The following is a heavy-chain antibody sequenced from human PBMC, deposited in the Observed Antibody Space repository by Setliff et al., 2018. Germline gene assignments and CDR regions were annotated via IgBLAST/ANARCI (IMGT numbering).Heavy chain of an antibody. V-gene: IGHV3-48*01. CDR2: ISASSANI. CDR1: GFTFSRYA. D-gene: IGHD6-13*01. Sequence: ESLKISCAASGFTFSRYAMNWVRQTPGKGLEWVSYISASSANIQYADSVSGRFTVSRDNTRNSLYLQMNSLRGDDAAVYYCASDPSYASSLYYYLEVWGKGTTVTVS. J-gene: IGHJ6*03. CDR3: ASDPSYASSLYYYLEV.